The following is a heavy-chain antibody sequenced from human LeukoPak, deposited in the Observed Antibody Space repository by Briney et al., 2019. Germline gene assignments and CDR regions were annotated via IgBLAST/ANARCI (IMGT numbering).Heavy chain of an antibody. CDR2: INHSGST. CDR1: GGSFSGYY. V-gene: IGHV4-34*01. CDR3: ARRGVYSFGYIDH. D-gene: IGHD5-18*01. Sequence: SETLSLTCAVYGGSFSGYYWSWIRQPPGKGLEWIGEINHSGSTNYNPSLKSRVTISVDTSKNQFSLKLSSVTAADTAVYYCARRGVYSFGYIDHWGQGTLVTVSS. J-gene: IGHJ5*02.